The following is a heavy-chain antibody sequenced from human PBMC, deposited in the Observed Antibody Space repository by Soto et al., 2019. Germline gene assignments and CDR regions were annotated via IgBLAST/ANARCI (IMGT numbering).Heavy chain of an antibody. CDR2: FNGGNGNI. D-gene: IGHD3-10*01. CDR3: ARGNVRGGCLDY. Sequence: QVQLVQSGTEARKPGASVKVSCKALGYTFSTYAMHWVRRAPGQSLEWMGWFNGGNGNIKYSQKFEGRVTITTDTAASTAYMELNMLRSEDTAVYYCARGNVRGGCLDYWGQGTLVSVSS. CDR1: GYTFSTYA. J-gene: IGHJ4*02. V-gene: IGHV1-3*01.